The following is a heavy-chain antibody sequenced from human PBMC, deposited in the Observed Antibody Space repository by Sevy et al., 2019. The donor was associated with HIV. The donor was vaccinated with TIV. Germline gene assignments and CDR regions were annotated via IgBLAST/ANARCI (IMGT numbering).Heavy chain of an antibody. V-gene: IGHV3-7*01. D-gene: IGHD2-15*01. J-gene: IGHJ4*02. CDR1: GFTFSPYW. CDR3: ARGVALEC. CDR2: IRPDGSDK. Sequence: GGSLGLSCAASGFTFSPYWMTWVRQAPGKGLEWVANIRPDGSDKYYVDSVKGRLTISRDNAKNSLYLQMNSLRADDTAMYYCARGVALECWGQGALVTVSS.